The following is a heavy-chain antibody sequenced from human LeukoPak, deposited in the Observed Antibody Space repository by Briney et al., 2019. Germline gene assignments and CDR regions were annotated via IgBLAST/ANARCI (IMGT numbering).Heavy chain of an antibody. CDR3: ARDDDSGTHTFDY. J-gene: IGHJ4*02. D-gene: IGHD1-14*01. CDR1: GGTFSSYA. Sequence: ASVKVSCKASGGTFSSYANSWVRQAPGQGLEWMGGIIPIFGTANYAQKFQGRVTITTDESTSTAYMELSSLRSEDTAVYYCARDDDSGTHTFDYWGQGTLVTVSS. V-gene: IGHV1-69*05. CDR2: IIPIFGTA.